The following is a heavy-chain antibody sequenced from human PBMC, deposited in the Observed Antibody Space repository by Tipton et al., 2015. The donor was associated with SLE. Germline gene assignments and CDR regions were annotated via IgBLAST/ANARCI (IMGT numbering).Heavy chain of an antibody. Sequence: GLVKPSETLSLTCTVSGGSISSSSYYWGWIRQPPGKGLEWIESIYYSGSTYYNPSLKSRVTISVDTSKNQFSLKLSSVTAADTAVYYCARGLRLAMADNFDFWGQGTLVTVSS. CDR1: GGSISSSSYY. D-gene: IGHD6-19*01. V-gene: IGHV4-39*07. J-gene: IGHJ4*02. CDR2: IYYSGST. CDR3: ARGLRLAMADNFDF.